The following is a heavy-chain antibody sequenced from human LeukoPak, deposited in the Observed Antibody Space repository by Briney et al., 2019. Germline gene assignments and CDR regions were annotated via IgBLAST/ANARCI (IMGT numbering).Heavy chain of an antibody. J-gene: IGHJ6*02. D-gene: IGHD3-10*01. CDR3: ARGEFGELLYYYGMDV. CDR2: ISYDGSNK. V-gene: IGHV3-30-3*01. CDR1: GFTFSSYA. Sequence: TGGSLRLSCAASGFTFSSYAMHWVRQAPGKGLEWVAVISYDGSNKYYADSVKGRFTISRDNSKNTLYLQMNSLRAEDTAVYYCARGEFGELLYYYGMDVWGQGTTVTVSS.